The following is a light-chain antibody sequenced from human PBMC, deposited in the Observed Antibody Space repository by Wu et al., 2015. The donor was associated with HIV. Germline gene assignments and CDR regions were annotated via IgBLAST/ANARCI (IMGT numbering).Light chain of an antibody. CDR3: QQHANWPLT. CDR1: RSVSSA. J-gene: IGKJ5*01. Sequence: EIVLTQSPGTLSLSPGERATLSCRASRSVSSAVAWYQQKPGQAPRLLIYDVSIRATGIPARFTGGGSGTDYSLTISSLEPEDFAVYYCQQHANWPLTFGQGTRLEIK. CDR2: DVS. V-gene: IGKV3-11*01.